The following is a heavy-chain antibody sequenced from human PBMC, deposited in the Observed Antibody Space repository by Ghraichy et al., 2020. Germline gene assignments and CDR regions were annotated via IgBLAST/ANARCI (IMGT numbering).Heavy chain of an antibody. CDR1: GFSLTTSGVG. V-gene: IGHV2-5*01. D-gene: IGHD7-27*01. CDR3: AHRRTGDQVYDY. CDR2: IAGNDDK. Sequence: SGPTLVKPTQTLTLTCSFSGFSLTTSGVGVAWIRQSPGEALEWLELIAGNDDKRYSPSLNSRLIITKDASKNQVVLTMTNMDPVDTATYFCAHRRTGDQVYDYWGQGTLVTVSS. J-gene: IGHJ4*02.